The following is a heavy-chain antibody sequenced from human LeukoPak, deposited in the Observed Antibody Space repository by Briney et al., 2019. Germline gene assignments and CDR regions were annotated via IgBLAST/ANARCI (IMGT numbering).Heavy chain of an antibody. D-gene: IGHD4-17*01. CDR1: GYTFTSYG. V-gene: IGHV1-18*01. Sequence: ASVTVSCTAYGYTFTSYGISWVRQAPGQGLEWMGWMSAYNGNKNYAQKLQGRVTLTTDTSTSTASLELRSLRSDDPAVYYCAREGGIDSGDYGDYWGQGPLVTVSS. J-gene: IGHJ4*02. CDR2: MSAYNGNK. CDR3: AREGGIDSGDYGDY.